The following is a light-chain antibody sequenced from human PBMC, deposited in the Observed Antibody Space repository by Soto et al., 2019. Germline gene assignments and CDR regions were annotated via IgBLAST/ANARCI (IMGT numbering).Light chain of an antibody. CDR1: QSISSY. CDR2: AAS. V-gene: IGKV1-39*01. CDR3: QQSYSTPPIT. Sequence: DIQMTQCPSSLSASVGDRVTITCGASQSISSYLNWYQQKPGKAPKLLIYAASSLQSGVPSRFSGSGSGTDFTLTISSLQPEDFATYYCQQSYSTPPITFGQGTRLEIK. J-gene: IGKJ5*01.